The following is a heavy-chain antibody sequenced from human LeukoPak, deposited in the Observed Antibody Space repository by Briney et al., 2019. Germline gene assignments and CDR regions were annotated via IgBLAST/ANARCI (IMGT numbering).Heavy chain of an antibody. CDR1: GFTVSSNY. D-gene: IGHD3-10*01. J-gene: IGHJ6*03. V-gene: IGHV3-53*01. Sequence: GGSLRLSCAASGFTVSSNYMSWVRQAPGKGLEWVSVIYSGGSTYYADSVKGRFTISRDNSKNTLYLQMNSLRAEDTAVYYCARATTGRAYYYYMDVWGKGTTVTVSS. CDR3: ARATTGRAYYYYMDV. CDR2: IYSGGST.